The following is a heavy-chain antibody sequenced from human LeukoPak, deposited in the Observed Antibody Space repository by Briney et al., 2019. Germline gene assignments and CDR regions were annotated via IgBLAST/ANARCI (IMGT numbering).Heavy chain of an antibody. V-gene: IGHV3-23*01. CDR2: ISGSGGST. CDR1: GFTFSSYA. D-gene: IGHD6-13*01. CDR3: AKDQDVAAASAFDY. Sequence: GGSLRLSCAASGFTFSSYAMSWVRQAPGKGLEWVSAISGSGGSTYYADSVKGRFTISRDSSKNTLHLQMNSLRAEDTAVFYCAKDQDVAAASAFDYWGQGTLVTVSS. J-gene: IGHJ4*02.